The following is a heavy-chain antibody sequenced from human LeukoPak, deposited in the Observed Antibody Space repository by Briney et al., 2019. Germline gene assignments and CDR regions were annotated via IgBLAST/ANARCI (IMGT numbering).Heavy chain of an antibody. CDR3: IRRNLGSALDFEY. Sequence: GGSLTLSCTASSFTFSSYAMRGVRRAPGRGLVGVSRINSDGSSTSYADSVKGRFTISRDNAKNTLYLQMNSVSAEDTAVYYWIRRNLGSALDFEYFGQEALATLS. V-gene: IGHV3-74*01. D-gene: IGHD1-26*01. CDR1: SFTFSSYA. J-gene: IGHJ4*02. CDR2: INSDGSST.